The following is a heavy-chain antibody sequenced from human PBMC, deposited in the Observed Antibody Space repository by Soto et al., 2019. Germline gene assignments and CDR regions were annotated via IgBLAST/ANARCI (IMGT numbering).Heavy chain of an antibody. CDR3: ARVRKYYYGMDV. CDR1: GGSFSGYY. Sequence: NPXGTLSLTCAVYGGSFSGYYWSWIRQPPGKGLEWIGEINHSGSTNYNPSLKSRVTISVDTSKNQFSLKLSSVTAADTAVYYCARVRKYYYGMDVWGQGTTVTVSS. CDR2: INHSGST. J-gene: IGHJ6*02. V-gene: IGHV4-34*01.